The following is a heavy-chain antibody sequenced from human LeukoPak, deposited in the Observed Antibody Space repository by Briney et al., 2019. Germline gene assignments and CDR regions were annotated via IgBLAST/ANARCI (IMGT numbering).Heavy chain of an antibody. V-gene: IGHV1-18*01. D-gene: IGHD3-9*01. CDR3: ARDEDTDILTGYERFDY. CDR2: ISAHNGNT. CDR1: GYTFTKYG. Sequence: ASVEVSCKTSGYTFTKYGIIWVRQAPGQGLEWMGWISAHNGNTNYAQKFQGRVTMTTDTSTSTAYMELRTLRSDDTAVYFCARDEDTDILTGYERFDYWGQGTLVTVSS. J-gene: IGHJ4*02.